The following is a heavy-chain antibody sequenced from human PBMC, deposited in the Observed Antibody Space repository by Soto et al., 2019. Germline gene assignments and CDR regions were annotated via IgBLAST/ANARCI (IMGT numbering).Heavy chain of an antibody. CDR1: GGSISRYY. D-gene: IGHD6-19*01. J-gene: IGHJ3*01. Sequence: QVQLQESGPGLVKPSETLSLTCTVSGGSISRYYWNWIRQPPGKGLEWIGFVYYSGSTNYNPSLKIRVTISFDTSKTHFSLKLSSVTAADTAMYYCAAALSGSGAFDLWGQGTMVTVSS. V-gene: IGHV4-59*08. CDR2: VYYSGST. CDR3: AAALSGSGAFDL.